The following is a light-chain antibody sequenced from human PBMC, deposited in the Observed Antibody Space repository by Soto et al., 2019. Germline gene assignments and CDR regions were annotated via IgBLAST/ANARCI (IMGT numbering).Light chain of an antibody. CDR3: RQRSGWPWT. J-gene: IGKJ1*01. V-gene: IGKV3-11*01. CDR1: QSVSSY. CDR2: YAS. Sequence: EIVLTQSPATLSLSPGERATLSCRASQSVSSYLAWYQQKPGQAPRLLIYYASNRAADIPARFSGSGSGTDFTLTIRSLEPEEFAVYYCRQRSGWPWTFGQGTKVEIK.